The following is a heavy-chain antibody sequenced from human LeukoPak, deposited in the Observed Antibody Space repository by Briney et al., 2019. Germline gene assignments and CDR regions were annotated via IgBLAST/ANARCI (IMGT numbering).Heavy chain of an antibody. CDR3: ARGPLLGDDYDPPFRY. V-gene: IGHV4-61*02. J-gene: IGHJ4*02. CDR2: IYTGGST. CDR1: GGSISSGNYH. D-gene: IGHD4/OR15-4a*01. Sequence: SETLSLTCTVSGGSISSGNYHWSWIRQPAGKGLEWIGRIYTGGSTNYNPSFKSRLTISIDKSKNQFSLKLTSVTAADSAVYFCARGPLLGDDYDPPFRYWGQGTLVTVSS.